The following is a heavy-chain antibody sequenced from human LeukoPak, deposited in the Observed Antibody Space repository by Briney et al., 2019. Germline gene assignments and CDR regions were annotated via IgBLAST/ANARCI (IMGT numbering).Heavy chain of an antibody. CDR1: GFPLGSYA. D-gene: IGHD3-22*01. J-gene: IGHJ4*02. CDR2: VSGTGETT. V-gene: IGHV3-23*01. CDR3: AKGHPNYYDNSGYDY. Sequence: ESLRLSCAASGFPLGSYAMSWVRQAPGKGLEWVSTVSGTGETTYYADSVKGRFNISRDNSKNTLYLQMNSLRPDDTAIYYCAKGHPNYYDNSGYDYWGQGTLVTVSS.